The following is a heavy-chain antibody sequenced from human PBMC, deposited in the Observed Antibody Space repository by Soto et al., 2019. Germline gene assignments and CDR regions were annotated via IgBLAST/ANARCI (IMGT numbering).Heavy chain of an antibody. CDR2: IYWDDDK. Sequence: QITLQESGPTRVKPTQTLTLTCTFSGFSLSTGGVGVGWIRQPPGKALERLELIYWDDDKRYSPSLKSRLTITKDTSKNQVVLTMTNMDPVDTATYYCAHRAGLQGNWNGGYFDFWGQGALVTVSS. CDR1: GFSLSTGGVG. V-gene: IGHV2-5*02. CDR3: AHRAGLQGNWNGGYFDF. D-gene: IGHD1-1*01. J-gene: IGHJ4*02.